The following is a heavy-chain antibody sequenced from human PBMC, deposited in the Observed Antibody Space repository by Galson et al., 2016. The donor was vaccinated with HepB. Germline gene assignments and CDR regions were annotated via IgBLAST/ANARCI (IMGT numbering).Heavy chain of an antibody. J-gene: IGHJ5*02. CDR2: ISGDDDST. V-gene: IGHV3-23*01. D-gene: IGHD3-16*01. Sequence: SLRLSCAASGFTFSDYYMSWVRQAPGKGLEWVSAISGDDDSTSYTDSVKDRFTISKDKTKNTLYLQVSSLRDEDTAVYYCAKGGAYDAWGQGTLVTVSS. CDR1: GFTFSDYY. CDR3: AKGGAYDA.